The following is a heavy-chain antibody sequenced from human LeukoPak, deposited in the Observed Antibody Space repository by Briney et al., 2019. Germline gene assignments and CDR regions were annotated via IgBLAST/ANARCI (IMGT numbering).Heavy chain of an antibody. CDR3: AKEGCGVDSYYYYGMDV. CDR1: GFNFRSYG. CDR2: ISYEGSKK. J-gene: IGHJ6*02. Sequence: QTGGSLRLSCAASGFNFRSYGMHWVRQAPGKGLEWVAVISYEGSKKYYADSVKGRFTISRDNSNTTLYLQMNSLRAEATALYYCAKEGCGVDSYYYYGMDVWGQGTTVTVSS. D-gene: IGHD2-21*02. V-gene: IGHV3-30*18.